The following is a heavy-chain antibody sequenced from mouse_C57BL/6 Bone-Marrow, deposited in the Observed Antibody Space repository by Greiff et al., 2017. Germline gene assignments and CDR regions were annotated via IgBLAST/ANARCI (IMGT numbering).Heavy chain of an antibody. V-gene: IGHV1-52*01. CDR3: AGAYYSNHWYFDH. D-gene: IGHD2-5*01. CDR2: IDPSDSET. Sequence: QVQLQQPGAELVRPGSSVKLSCKASGYTFTSYWMHWVKQRPIQGLEWIGNIDPSDSETHYNQKFKDKATLTVDKSSSTAYMQLSSLTSEDSAVYYCAGAYYSNHWYFDHWGQGTTLTVSS. J-gene: IGHJ2*01. CDR1: GYTFTSYW.